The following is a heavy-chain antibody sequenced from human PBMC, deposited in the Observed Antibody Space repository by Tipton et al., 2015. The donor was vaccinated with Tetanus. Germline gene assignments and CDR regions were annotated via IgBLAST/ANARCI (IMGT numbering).Heavy chain of an antibody. Sequence: GLVKPSQTLSLACAISGDSVSSNSAAWNWIRQSPSRGLEWLGRTYYRSKWYNDYAVSVKSRITINPDTSKNQFSLQLNSVTPEDTAVYYCARDRQQLVRDGGYAFDIWGQGTRVTDSS. D-gene: IGHD6-13*01. V-gene: IGHV6-1*01. CDR3: ARDRQQLVRDGGYAFDI. CDR1: GDSVSSNSAA. J-gene: IGHJ3*02. CDR2: TYYRSKWYN.